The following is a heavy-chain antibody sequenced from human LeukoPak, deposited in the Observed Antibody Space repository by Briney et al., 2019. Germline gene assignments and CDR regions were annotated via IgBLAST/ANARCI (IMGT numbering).Heavy chain of an antibody. CDR3: ARFYGGSALDD. J-gene: IGHJ3*01. V-gene: IGHV3-74*01. D-gene: IGHD3-16*01. CDR1: GFTFSAYW. CDR2: INSDGFSI. Sequence: GGSLRLSCAASGFTFSAYWMHWVRQAPGKGLVWVSRINSDGFSIAYADSVKGRFTTSRDNAKNTLYLHMNSLRAEDTAVYYCARFYGGSALDDWGQGTMVTVSS.